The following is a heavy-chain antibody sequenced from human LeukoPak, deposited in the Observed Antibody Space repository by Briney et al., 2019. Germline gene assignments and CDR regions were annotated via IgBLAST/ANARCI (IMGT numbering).Heavy chain of an antibody. CDR1: GYTFTGYY. V-gene: IGHV1-2*06. J-gene: IGHJ6*03. D-gene: IGHD4-17*01. Sequence: ASVKVSCKASGYTFTGYYMHWVRQAPGQGLEWMGRINPNSGGTNYAQKFQGRVSMTRDTSISTAYMELSRLRSDDTAVYYCARAHDYGDYACMDVWGKGTTVTVSS. CDR3: ARAHDYGDYACMDV. CDR2: INPNSGGT.